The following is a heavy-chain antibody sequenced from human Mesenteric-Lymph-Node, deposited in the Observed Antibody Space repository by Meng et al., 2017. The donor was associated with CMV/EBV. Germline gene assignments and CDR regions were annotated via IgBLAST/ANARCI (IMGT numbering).Heavy chain of an antibody. J-gene: IGHJ6*02. CDR2: INPTSGGT. V-gene: IGHV1-2*06. CDR1: YY. D-gene: IGHD3-10*01. Sequence: YYMPWVRQAPGQGLEWMGRINPTSGGTNYAQKFQGRVTMTRDTSISTAYMELSRLRSDDTAVYYCASYYYGSGSYYNPLDNTRYYGMDVWGQGTTVT. CDR3: ASYYYGSGSYYNPLDNTRYYGMDV.